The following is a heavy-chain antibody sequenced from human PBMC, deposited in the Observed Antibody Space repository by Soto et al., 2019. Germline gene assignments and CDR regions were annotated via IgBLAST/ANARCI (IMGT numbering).Heavy chain of an antibody. CDR1: GFTFGDYA. D-gene: IGHD3-10*01. Sequence: PGGSLRLSCTASGFTFGDYAMSWFRQAPGKGLEWVSSISSGSSYIYYADSVKGRFTISRDNAKNSLYLQMNSLRAEDTAVYYCARSSGGSGKLWNYYGMDVWGQGTTVTVSS. V-gene: IGHV3-21*06. J-gene: IGHJ6*02. CDR3: ARSSGGSGKLWNYYGMDV. CDR2: ISSGSSYI.